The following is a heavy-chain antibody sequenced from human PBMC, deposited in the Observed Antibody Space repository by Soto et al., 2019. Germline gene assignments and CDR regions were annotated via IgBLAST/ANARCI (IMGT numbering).Heavy chain of an antibody. CDR1: GGTFSSYA. Sequence: SVKVSCKASGGTFSSYAISWVRQAPGQGLEWMGGIIPIFGTANYAQKFQGRVTITADESTSTAYMELSSLRSEDTAVYYCARDKRDYYDSSGYYGSDYWGQGALVTVSS. CDR3: ARDKRDYYDSSGYYGSDY. CDR2: IIPIFGTA. V-gene: IGHV1-69*13. D-gene: IGHD3-22*01. J-gene: IGHJ4*02.